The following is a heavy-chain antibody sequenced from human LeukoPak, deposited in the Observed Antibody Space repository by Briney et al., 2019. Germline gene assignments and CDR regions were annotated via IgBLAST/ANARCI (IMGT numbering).Heavy chain of an antibody. CDR2: ISAYNGNT. CDR1: GYTFTSYG. CDR3: ARAGAIYGSGSYVFDY. V-gene: IGHV1-18*01. J-gene: IGHJ4*02. D-gene: IGHD3-10*01. Sequence: ASVKVSCKASGYTFTSYGISWVRQAPGQGLEWMGWISAYNGNTNYAQKLQGRVTMTTDTSTSTAYMELRSLRSDDTAVYYCARAGAIYGSGSYVFDYWGQGTLVTVSS.